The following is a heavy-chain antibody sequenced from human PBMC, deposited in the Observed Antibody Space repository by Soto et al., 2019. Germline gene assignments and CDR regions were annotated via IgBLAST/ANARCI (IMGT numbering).Heavy chain of an antibody. CDR2: IYYSGST. CDR3: ARSSTSANYFDY. J-gene: IGHJ4*02. V-gene: IGHV4-31*03. D-gene: IGHD2-2*01. CDR1: GGSIGSGGYY. Sequence: QVQLQESGPGLVKPSRTLSLTCTVSGGSIGSGGYYWSWIRQHPGKGLEWIGYIYYSGSTYYNPSLKSRVTISVDTSKNQFSLKLSSVTAADTAVYYCARSSTSANYFDYWGQGTLVTVSS.